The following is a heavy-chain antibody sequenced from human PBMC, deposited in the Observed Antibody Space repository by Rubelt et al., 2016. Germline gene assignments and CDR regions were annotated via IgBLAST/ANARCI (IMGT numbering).Heavy chain of an antibody. CDR1: GYTFTNYG. CDR3: ARANHGDYVDY. V-gene: IGHV1-3*01. J-gene: IGHJ4*02. Sequence: QVQLVQSGAEVKKPGASVKVSCKASGYTFTNYGMHWVRQAPGQRLEWMGWIDVGNGDTKYSQKLKDRVSITRDASANTAYMELSSLRSEDTAVYYCARANHGDYVDYWGQGTLVTVSS. CDR2: IDVGNGDT. D-gene: IGHD1-14*01.